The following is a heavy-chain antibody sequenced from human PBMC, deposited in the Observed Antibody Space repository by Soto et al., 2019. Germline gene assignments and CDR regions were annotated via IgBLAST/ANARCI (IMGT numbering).Heavy chain of an antibody. CDR2: ISGSGGST. V-gene: IGHV3-23*01. CDR1: GFTFSSYA. J-gene: IGHJ6*02. D-gene: IGHD2-2*01. CDR3: AKVLVVPADYYYGMDV. Sequence: TGGSLRLPCAASGFTFSSYAMSWVRQAPGKGLEWVSAISGSGGSTYYADPVKGRFTISRDNSKNTLYLQMNSLRAEDTAVYYCAKVLVVPADYYYGMDVWGQGTTVTVSS.